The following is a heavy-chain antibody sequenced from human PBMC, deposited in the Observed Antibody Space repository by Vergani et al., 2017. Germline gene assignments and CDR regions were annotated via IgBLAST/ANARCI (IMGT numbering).Heavy chain of an antibody. CDR2: INPNSGGT. CDR3: ARGGAGYYDRSGYFCHY. CDR1: GYTFTGYY. J-gene: IGHJ4*02. Sequence: QVQLVQSGAEVKKPGASVKVSCKASGYTFTGYYMHWVRQAPGQGLEWMGWINPNSGGTNYAQKFQGRVTMTRDTSISTAYMELSRLRSDDTAVYYCARGGAGYYDRSGYFCHYWGQGTLVTVSS. D-gene: IGHD3-22*01. V-gene: IGHV1-2*02.